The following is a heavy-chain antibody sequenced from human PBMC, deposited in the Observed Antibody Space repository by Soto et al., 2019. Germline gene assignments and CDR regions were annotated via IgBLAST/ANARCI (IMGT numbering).Heavy chain of an antibody. Sequence: GGSLRLSCAVSGFTFSSYWMSWVRTAPGKGLEWVANIKQDGSEKYYVDSVKGRFTISRDNAKNSLYLQMNSLRAEDTAVYYCARDLSYYDSSGYYYPGAFDIWGQGTMVTVS. J-gene: IGHJ3*02. CDR1: GFTFSSYW. D-gene: IGHD3-22*01. CDR3: ARDLSYYDSSGYYYPGAFDI. V-gene: IGHV3-7*05. CDR2: IKQDGSEK.